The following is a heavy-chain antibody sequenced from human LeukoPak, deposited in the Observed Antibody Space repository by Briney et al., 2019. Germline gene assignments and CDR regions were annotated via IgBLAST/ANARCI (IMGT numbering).Heavy chain of an antibody. V-gene: IGHV5-51*01. CDR3: ARRQWLVIGAFDI. Sequence: GESLKISCKGSGYSFTSYWIAWVRQTPGKGLEGMGIIYPGDSDTKYSPSVQGQATTSAAKSIRTAFLQCKKLTASGTAMYYCARRQWLVIGAFDIWGEGAKVTLSS. CDR1: GYSFTSYW. D-gene: IGHD6-19*01. J-gene: IGHJ3*02. CDR2: IYPGDSDT.